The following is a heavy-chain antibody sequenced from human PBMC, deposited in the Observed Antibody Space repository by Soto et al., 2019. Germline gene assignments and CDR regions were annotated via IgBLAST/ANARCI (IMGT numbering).Heavy chain of an antibody. Sequence: ASVKLSCKASGYTFTSYAMHWVRQAPGQRLEWMGWINADNGSTKYSQKFQGRVTITRDTSASTAYMELSRLRSVATAVYYCARQWVSYGMDVWGQGTTVTVSS. D-gene: IGHD1-26*01. CDR2: INADNGST. CDR3: ARQWVSYGMDV. J-gene: IGHJ6*02. CDR1: GYTFTSYA. V-gene: IGHV1-3*01.